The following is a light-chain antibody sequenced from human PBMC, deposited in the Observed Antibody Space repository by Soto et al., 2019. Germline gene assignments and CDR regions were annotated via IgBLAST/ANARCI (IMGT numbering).Light chain of an antibody. Sequence: AIPMTQSPSSLSASVVDSVTITCRASQGIRNDLGWYQQKPGKAPKRLIYAASSLQSGVPDRFSGSGSGTDFTLKISRVEAEDVGVYYCMQGTHWAWTFGQGTKVDI. J-gene: IGKJ1*01. CDR1: QGIRND. CDR3: MQGTHWAWT. V-gene: IGKV1-6*01. CDR2: AAS.